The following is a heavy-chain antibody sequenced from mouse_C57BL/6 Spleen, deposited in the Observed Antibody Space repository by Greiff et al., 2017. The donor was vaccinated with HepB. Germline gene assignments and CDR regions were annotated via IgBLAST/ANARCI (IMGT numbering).Heavy chain of an antibody. Sequence: VQLQQSGGGLVKPGGSLKPSCAASGFTFSDYGMHWVRQAPEKGLEWVAYISSGSSTIYYADTVKGRFTISRDNAKKTLFLQMTSLRSEDTAMYYCAGISRAMGYWGQGTSVTVSS. CDR3: AGISRAMGY. D-gene: IGHD3-3*01. J-gene: IGHJ4*01. CDR2: ISSGSSTI. V-gene: IGHV5-17*01. CDR1: GFTFSDYG.